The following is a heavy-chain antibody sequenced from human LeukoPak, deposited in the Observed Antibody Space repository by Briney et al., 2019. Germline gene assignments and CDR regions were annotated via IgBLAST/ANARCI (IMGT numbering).Heavy chain of an antibody. CDR1: GFTFSSYG. CDR2: IRYDGSNK. CDR3: AKDWHRYSSRAHDDY. D-gene: IGHD6-13*01. V-gene: IGHV3-30*02. Sequence: GGSLRLSCAASGFTFSSYGMHWVRQAPGKGLEWVAFIRYDGSNKYYADSVKGRFTISRDNSKNTLYLQMNSLRAEDTAVYYCAKDWHRYSSRAHDDYWGQGTLVTVSS. J-gene: IGHJ4*02.